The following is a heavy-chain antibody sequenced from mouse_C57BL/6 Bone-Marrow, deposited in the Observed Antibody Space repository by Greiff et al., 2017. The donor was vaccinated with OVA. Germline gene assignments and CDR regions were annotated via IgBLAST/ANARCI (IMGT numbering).Heavy chain of an antibody. D-gene: IGHD2-5*01. Sequence: EVQVVESGGGLVKPGGSLKLSCAASGFTFSDYGMHWVRQAPEKGLEWVAYISSGSSTIYYADTVKGRFTISRDNAKNTLFLQMTSLRSEDTAMYYCARRAYYSNPYYFDYWGQGTTLTVSS. J-gene: IGHJ2*01. V-gene: IGHV5-17*01. CDR1: GFTFSDYG. CDR3: ARRAYYSNPYYFDY. CDR2: ISSGSSTI.